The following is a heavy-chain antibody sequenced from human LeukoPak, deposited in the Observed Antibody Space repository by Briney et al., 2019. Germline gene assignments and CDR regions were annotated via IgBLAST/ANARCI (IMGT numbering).Heavy chain of an antibody. CDR2: IRYDGSNK. CDR1: GFSFSSYG. V-gene: IGHV3-30*02. D-gene: IGHD6-13*01. J-gene: IGHJ4*02. CDR3: AKDSSGSSWYWDY. Sequence: GGSLRLSCAASGFSFSSYGMHWVRQAPGKGLEWVTFIRYDGSNKYYADSVKGRFTISRDNSKNTLYLQMNRLRTEDTAVYYCAKDSSGSSWYWDYWGQGTLVTVSS.